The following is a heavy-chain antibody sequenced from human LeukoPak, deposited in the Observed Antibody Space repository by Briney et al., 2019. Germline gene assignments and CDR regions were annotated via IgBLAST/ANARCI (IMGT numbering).Heavy chain of an antibody. CDR2: VYYSGST. Sequence: PSETLSLTCTVSSGSISSSYYWSWIRQPPGKGLEWIGYVYYSGSTNYNPSLKSRVTISVDTSKNQFSLKLSSVTAADTAVYYCARTYYDFLSGSRYWYFQLWGRGTLVTVSS. CDR1: SGSISSSYY. J-gene: IGHJ2*01. V-gene: IGHV4-59*08. D-gene: IGHD3-3*01. CDR3: ARTYYDFLSGSRYWYFQL.